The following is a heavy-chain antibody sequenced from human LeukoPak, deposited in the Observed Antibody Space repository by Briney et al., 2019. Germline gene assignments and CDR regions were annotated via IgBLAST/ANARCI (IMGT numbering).Heavy chain of an antibody. D-gene: IGHD2/OR15-2a*01. CDR2: ISSSSSTI. J-gene: IGHJ4*02. Sequence: PGGSLRLSCAASGFTLSSYSMNWVRQAPGKGLEWVSYISSSSSTIYYADSVKGRFAISRDNAKNSLYPQMNSLRDEDTAVYYCARDAKEYYFDYWGQGTLVTVSS. CDR1: GFTLSSYS. CDR3: ARDAKEYYFDY. V-gene: IGHV3-48*02.